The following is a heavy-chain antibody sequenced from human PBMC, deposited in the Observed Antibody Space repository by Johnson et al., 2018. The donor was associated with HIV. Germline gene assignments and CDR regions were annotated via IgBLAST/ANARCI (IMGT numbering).Heavy chain of an antibody. J-gene: IGHJ3*02. Sequence: VQLVESGGGLVQPGGSLRLSCAASGFTFSNYWMHWVRQVPGKGLVWVSRINNDGSSTSYADSVKGRFTISRDNAKNTLYLQINSLRAEDTAAFYCVRERQSGTMQLWLRVNDAFDIWGQGTMVTVSS. V-gene: IGHV3-74*01. CDR2: INNDGSST. CDR3: VRERQSGTMQLWLRVNDAFDI. CDR1: GFTFSNYW. D-gene: IGHD5-18*01.